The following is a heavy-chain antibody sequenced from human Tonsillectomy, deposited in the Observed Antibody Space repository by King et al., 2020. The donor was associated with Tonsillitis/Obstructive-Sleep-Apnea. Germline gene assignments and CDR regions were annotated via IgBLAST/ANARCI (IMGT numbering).Heavy chain of an antibody. CDR3: ALPVAVDVAFNI. J-gene: IGHJ3*02. Sequence: QLVQSGAEVKKPGESLKISCKGSGNSFTRYWIGWVRQMPGKGLEWMGIIYPGDSDTRYSPSFQGQVTISADKSTTTAYLQWRSLKASDTAMYYCALPVAVDVAFNIWGPGTMVTVSS. V-gene: IGHV5-51*01. CDR2: IYPGDSDT. CDR1: GNSFTRYW.